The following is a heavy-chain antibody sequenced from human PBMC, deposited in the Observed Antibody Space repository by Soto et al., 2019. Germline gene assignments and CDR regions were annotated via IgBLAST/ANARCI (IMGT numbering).Heavy chain of an antibody. J-gene: IGHJ4*02. CDR3: ARQGRGGMATRFWYFDY. CDR1: GGSISSSSYY. D-gene: IGHD5-12*01. V-gene: IGHV4-39*01. CDR2: IYYSGST. Sequence: QLQLQESGPGLVKPSETLSLTCTVSGGSISSSSYYWGWIRQPPGKGLEWIGSIYYSGSTYYNPSLKSRVTISVDTSKNQFSLKLSSVTAADTAVYYCARQGRGGMATRFWYFDYWGQGTLVTVSS.